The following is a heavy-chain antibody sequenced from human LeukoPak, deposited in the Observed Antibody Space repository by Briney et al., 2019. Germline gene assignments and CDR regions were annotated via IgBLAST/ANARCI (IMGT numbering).Heavy chain of an antibody. CDR1: GFTFSSYS. Sequence: KPGGSLRLSCAASGFTFSSYSMNWVRQAPEKGLEWVSSISSSSSYIYYADSVKGRFTISRDNAKNSLYLQMNSLRAEDTAVYYCARGKDIVVVVAATPLDYWGQGTLVTVSS. D-gene: IGHD2-15*01. CDR3: ARGKDIVVVVAATPLDY. V-gene: IGHV3-21*01. J-gene: IGHJ4*02. CDR2: ISSSSSYI.